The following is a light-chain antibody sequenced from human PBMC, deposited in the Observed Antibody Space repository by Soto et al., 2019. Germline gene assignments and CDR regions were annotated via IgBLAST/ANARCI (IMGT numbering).Light chain of an antibody. CDR1: QGISSS. J-gene: IGKJ4*01. V-gene: IGKV1-9*01. Sequence: DIQLTQSPSFLSASVGDRVTITCRASQGISSSLAWYQQKPGKAPNLLIYAASTLQTGVPTRFSGGGSGTEFTLTISSLQPEDFASYYCEQVNSYPLTFGGGTKVEIK. CDR2: AAS. CDR3: EQVNSYPLT.